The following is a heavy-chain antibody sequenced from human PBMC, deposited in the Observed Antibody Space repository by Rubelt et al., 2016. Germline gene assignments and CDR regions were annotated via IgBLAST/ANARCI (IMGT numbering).Heavy chain of an antibody. CDR3: ARDYGDKFDY. Sequence: QPPGQGLEWIGYIYYSGSTNYNPSLKSRVTISVDTSKNQFSLKLSSVTAADTAVYYCARDYGDKFDYWGQGTLVTVSS. J-gene: IGHJ4*02. CDR2: IYYSGST. D-gene: IGHD4-17*01. V-gene: IGHV4-59*01.